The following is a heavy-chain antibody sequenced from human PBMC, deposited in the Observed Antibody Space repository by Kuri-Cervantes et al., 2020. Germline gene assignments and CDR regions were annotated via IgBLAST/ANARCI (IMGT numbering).Heavy chain of an antibody. Sequence: ASVKVSCKASGYTFTGYYMHWVRQATGQGLEWMGWMNPNSGNTGYAQKFQGRVTMTRNTSISTAYMELSSLRSEDTAVYYCARFSGFVVRAFDPWAREPWSPSPQ. CDR2: MNPNSGNT. V-gene: IGHV1-8*02. J-gene: IGHJ5*02. CDR3: ARFSGFVVRAFDP. D-gene: IGHD3-10*01. CDR1: GYTFTGYY.